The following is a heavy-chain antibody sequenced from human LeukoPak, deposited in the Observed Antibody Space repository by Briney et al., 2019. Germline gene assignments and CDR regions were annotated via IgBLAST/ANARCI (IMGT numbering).Heavy chain of an antibody. Sequence: GASVKVSCKASGGNFNSYAISWVRQAPGQGLEWMGRIIPIFGTTNYAQKFQGRVTVTTDESTSTAYMEVRSPRSEDTAVYYCARDRPPYYYDSSGPSFDYWGQGTLVTVSS. CDR1: GGNFNSYA. V-gene: IGHV1-69*05. D-gene: IGHD3-22*01. CDR3: ARDRPPYYYDSSGPSFDY. CDR2: IIPIFGTT. J-gene: IGHJ4*02.